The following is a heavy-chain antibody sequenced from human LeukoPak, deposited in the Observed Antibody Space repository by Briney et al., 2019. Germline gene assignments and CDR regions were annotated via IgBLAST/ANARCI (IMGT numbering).Heavy chain of an antibody. J-gene: IGHJ3*02. V-gene: IGHV3-23*01. Sequence: GGSLRLSCAASGFTFSSYAVSWVRQAPGKGLEWVSAISGSGGSTYYADSVKGRFTISRDNSKNTLYLQMNSLRAEDTAVYYCAKDHYCSSTSCPSLGAFDIWGQGTMVTVSS. D-gene: IGHD2-2*01. CDR1: GFTFSSYA. CDR3: AKDHYCSSTSCPSLGAFDI. CDR2: ISGSGGST.